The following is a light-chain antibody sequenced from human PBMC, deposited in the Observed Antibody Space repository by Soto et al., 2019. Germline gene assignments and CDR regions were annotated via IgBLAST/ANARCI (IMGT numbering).Light chain of an antibody. CDR3: QKYSSVIT. CDR1: QGISNF. CDR2: AAS. V-gene: IGKV1-27*01. J-gene: IGKJ5*01. Sequence: DIQMTQSPSSLSASVGDRVTITCRASQGISNFLAWYQQKPGKVPKLLISAASTLQSGVPSRFSGSGSGTYFTLTITRLQPEDVATYYCQKYSSVITFGQGTRLEIK.